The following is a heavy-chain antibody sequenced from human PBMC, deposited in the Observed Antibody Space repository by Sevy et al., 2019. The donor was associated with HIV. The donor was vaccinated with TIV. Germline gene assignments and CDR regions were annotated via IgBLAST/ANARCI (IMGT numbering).Heavy chain of an antibody. Sequence: GGSLRLSCTASGFTFGDYCMSWVRQAPGKGLEWVAFLKSDVYGGTVDHAASVRGRFVISRDDSKTLAYLQMNDLKNEDTGVYYCTRWKAAQSILAYWGQGALVTVSS. CDR3: TRWKAAQSILAY. CDR1: GFTFGDYC. CDR2: LKSDVYGGTV. V-gene: IGHV3-49*04. J-gene: IGHJ4*02. D-gene: IGHD2-21*01.